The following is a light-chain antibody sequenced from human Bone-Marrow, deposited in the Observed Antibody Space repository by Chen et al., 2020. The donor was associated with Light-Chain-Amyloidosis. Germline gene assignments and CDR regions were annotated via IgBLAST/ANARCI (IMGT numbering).Light chain of an antibody. Sequence: SYVLTQPSSVSVAPGQTATIACGGNNIGSTSVHWYQQTPGQAPLLVVYDDIDRPSGIPERLSGSNSGNTANLTSSRVEAGDEADYYCQVWDRSSDRPVFGGGTKLTVL. CDR3: QVWDRSSDRPV. CDR1: NIGSTS. V-gene: IGLV3-21*02. CDR2: DDI. J-gene: IGLJ3*02.